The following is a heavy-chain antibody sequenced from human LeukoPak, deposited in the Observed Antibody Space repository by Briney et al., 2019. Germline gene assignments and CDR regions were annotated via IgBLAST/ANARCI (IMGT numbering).Heavy chain of an antibody. CDR2: ISAYNGNT. V-gene: IGHV1-18*01. CDR3: ARRGLEIPVADY. CDR1: GYSLTSSG. D-gene: IGHD6-19*01. Sequence: GASVKVSCKASGYSLTSSGISWVRQAPGQGLEWMGWISAYNGNTNYAQKLQGRVTMTTDTSTSTAYMELRSLRSDDTAVYYCARRGLEIPVADYWGQGTLVTVSS. J-gene: IGHJ4*02.